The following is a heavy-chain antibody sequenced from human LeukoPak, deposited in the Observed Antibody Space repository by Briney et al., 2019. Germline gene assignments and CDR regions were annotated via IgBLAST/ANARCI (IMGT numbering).Heavy chain of an antibody. Sequence: GGSLRLSCAASGFTFTDYWMSWVRQAPGKGLEWVANIKRDGSEKYYVDSVKGRFTISRDNAKNSLFLQMNSLRDEDTAVYYCARDPGPSIPAWGAFDIWGQGTKVTVSS. V-gene: IGHV3-7*01. CDR1: GFTFTDYW. J-gene: IGHJ3*02. CDR2: IKRDGSEK. CDR3: ARDPGPSIPAWGAFDI. D-gene: IGHD6-6*01.